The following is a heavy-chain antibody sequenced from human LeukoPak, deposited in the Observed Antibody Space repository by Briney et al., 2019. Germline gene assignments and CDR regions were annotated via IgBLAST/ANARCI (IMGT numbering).Heavy chain of an antibody. D-gene: IGHD3-22*01. CDR3: ARRPNYYDSSGRNWFDP. Sequence: PSETLSLTCTVSGGSISSYYWSWIRQPPGKGLEWIGYIYYSGSTNYNPSLKSRVTISVDTSKNQFSLKLSSVTAADTAVYYCARRPNYYDSSGRNWFDPWGQGTLVTVSS. CDR2: IYYSGST. V-gene: IGHV4-59*12. J-gene: IGHJ5*02. CDR1: GGSISSYY.